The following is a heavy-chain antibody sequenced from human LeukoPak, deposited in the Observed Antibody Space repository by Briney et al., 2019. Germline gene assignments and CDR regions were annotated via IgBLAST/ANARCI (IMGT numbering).Heavy chain of an antibody. CDR2: IYGNGGDT. CDR1: GFTFSSYA. D-gene: IGHD1/OR15-1a*01. CDR3: VKLQEHYYYDS. J-gene: IGHJ4*02. V-gene: IGHV3-64D*09. Sequence: GGALRLSCSASGFTFSSYAMHWVRQAPGKGLEYVSAIYGNGGDTYYADSVKDRFTISRDNSKNTLYLQMTSLRTEDTAVYHCVKLQEHYYYDSWGQGTLVTVSA.